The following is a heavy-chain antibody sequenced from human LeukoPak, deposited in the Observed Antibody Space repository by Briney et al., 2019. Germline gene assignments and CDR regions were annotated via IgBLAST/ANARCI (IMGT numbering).Heavy chain of an antibody. CDR2: IYYSGST. J-gene: IGHJ3*02. CDR1: GGSISSGDYY. CDR3: ARTFYYDSSGYYFSDAFDI. V-gene: IGHV4-30-4*01. D-gene: IGHD3-22*01. Sequence: IPSETLSLTCTVSGGSISSGDYYWSWIRQPPGKGLEWIRYIYYSGSTYYNPSLKSRVTISVDTSKNQFSLKLSSVTAADTAVYYCARTFYYDSSGYYFSDAFDIWGQGTMVTVSS.